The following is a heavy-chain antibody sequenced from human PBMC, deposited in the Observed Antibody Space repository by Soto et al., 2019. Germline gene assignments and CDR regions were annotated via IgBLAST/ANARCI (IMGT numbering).Heavy chain of an antibody. Sequence: EVQLVESGGGLVQPGGSLRLSCAASGFTFRSYWMHWVRQAPGKGRVWVSCIHRDGSSTRYTVSVKGRFTISRDNAKITLYLQINSLRVEDTAVYYCARDVSSHFDYWGEGTLTTVSS. D-gene: IGHD2-8*01. V-gene: IGHV3-74*01. CDR2: IHRDGSST. CDR3: ARDVSSHFDY. J-gene: IGHJ4*02. CDR1: GFTFRSYW.